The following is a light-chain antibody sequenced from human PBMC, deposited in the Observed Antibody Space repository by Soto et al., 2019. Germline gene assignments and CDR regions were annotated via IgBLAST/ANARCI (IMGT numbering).Light chain of an antibody. J-gene: IGKJ5*01. CDR1: QILLHITGETS. V-gene: IGKV2D-29*02. Sequence: DVVITHTPLSLSVTPVHPASISFKSSQILLHITGETSLFWYLQKPGQSPQLLIYEVSTRVSGVPDRFSGSGSGTDFTLEISRVETDDVGIYYCMKSTQLPPNFGQGTRLEIK. CDR2: EVS. CDR3: MKSTQLPPN.